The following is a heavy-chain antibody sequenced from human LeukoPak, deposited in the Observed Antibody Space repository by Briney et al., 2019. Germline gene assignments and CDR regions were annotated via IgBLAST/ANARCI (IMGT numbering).Heavy chain of an antibody. CDR3: ARDTTHYLRYGYFDY. J-gene: IGHJ4*02. Sequence: GGSLRLSCAASGFTFSSYAMHWVRQAPGKGLEWVAVISYDGSNKYYADSVNGRFTISRDNSKNTLYLQMNSLRAEDTAVYYCARDTTHYLRYGYFDYWGQGTLVTVSS. CDR1: GFTFSSYA. D-gene: IGHD3-9*01. CDR2: ISYDGSNK. V-gene: IGHV3-30-3*01.